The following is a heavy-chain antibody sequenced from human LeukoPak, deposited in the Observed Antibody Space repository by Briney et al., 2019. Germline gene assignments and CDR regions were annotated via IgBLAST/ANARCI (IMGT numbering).Heavy chain of an antibody. CDR3: ARDYCSSTSCYYQDDAFDI. CDR1: VYTFTGYY. D-gene: IGHD2-2*01. V-gene: IGHV1-2*02. CDR2: INPNSGGT. J-gene: IGHJ3*02. Sequence: ASVKVSCKASVYTFTGYYMHWVRQAPGQGLEWVGWINPNSGGTNYAQKFQGRVTMTRDTSISTAYMELSRLRSDDTAVYYCARDYCSSTSCYYQDDAFDIWGQGTMVTVSS.